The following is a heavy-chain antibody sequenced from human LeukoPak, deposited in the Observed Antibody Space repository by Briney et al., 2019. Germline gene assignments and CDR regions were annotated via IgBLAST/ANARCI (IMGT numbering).Heavy chain of an antibody. CDR1: GFTFDDYA. V-gene: IGHV3-9*01. CDR3: AKAGAASRYFDC. J-gene: IGHJ4*02. D-gene: IGHD6-13*01. Sequence: GGSLRLSCAASGFTFDDYAMHWVRQAPGKGLEWVSGISWNSGSIGYADSVKGRFTISRDNAKNSLYLQMNSLRAEDTALYYCAKAGAASRYFDCWGQGTLVTVSS. CDR2: ISWNSGSI.